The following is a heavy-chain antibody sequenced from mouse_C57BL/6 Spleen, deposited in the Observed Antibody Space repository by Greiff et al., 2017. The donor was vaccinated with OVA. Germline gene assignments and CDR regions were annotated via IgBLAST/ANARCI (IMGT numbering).Heavy chain of an antibody. CDR2: ISSGGDYI. D-gene: IGHD1-1*01. J-gene: IGHJ4*01. V-gene: IGHV5-9-1*02. Sequence: EVNVVESGEGLVKPGGSLKLSCAASGFTFSSYAMSWVRQTPEKRLEWVAYISSGGDYIYYADTVKGRFTISRDNARNTLYLQMSSLKSEDTAMYYCTREDYGSSPPYAMDYWGQGTSVTVSS. CDR1: GFTFSSYA. CDR3: TREDYGSSPPYAMDY.